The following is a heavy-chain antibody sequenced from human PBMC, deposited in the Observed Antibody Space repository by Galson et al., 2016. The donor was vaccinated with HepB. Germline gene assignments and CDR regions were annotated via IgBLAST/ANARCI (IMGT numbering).Heavy chain of an antibody. CDR3: TCGRSPGAY. Sequence: SLRLSCAASGFTVSNNYMSWVRQAPGKGLEWVSLIYSGGSTSYADSVTGRFTISRDHFKNTLYLQMNSLRAEDTAVYFCTCGRSPGAYWGQGTLVTVSS. J-gene: IGHJ4*02. V-gene: IGHV3-53*01. CDR2: IYSGGST. D-gene: IGHD3-16*02. CDR1: GFTVSNNY.